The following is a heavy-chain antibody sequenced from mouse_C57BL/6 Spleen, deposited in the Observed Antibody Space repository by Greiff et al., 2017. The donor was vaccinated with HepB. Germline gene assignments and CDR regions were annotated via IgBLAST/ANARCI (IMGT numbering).Heavy chain of an antibody. V-gene: IGHV14-4*01. CDR2: IDPENGDT. CDR1: GFNIKDDY. D-gene: IGHD1-1*01. CDR3: TTGGSGDY. Sequence: EVQLKQSGAELVRPGASVKLSCTASGFNIKDDYMHWVKQRPEQGLEWIGWIDPENGDTEYASKFQGKATITADTSSNTAYLQLSSLTSEDTAVYYCTTGGSGDYWGQGTTLTVSS. J-gene: IGHJ2*01.